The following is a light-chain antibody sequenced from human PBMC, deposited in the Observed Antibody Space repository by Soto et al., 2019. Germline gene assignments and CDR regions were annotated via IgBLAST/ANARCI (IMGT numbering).Light chain of an antibody. J-gene: IGKJ5*01. CDR2: KAS. CDR3: QQYNSYPIT. V-gene: IGKV1-5*03. Sequence: DIQMTQSPSTLSASVRDRVTITCRASQTISSWLAWFQQRPGRAPKFLIYKASTLKSGVPSRFSGSGSGTEFTLTISSLQPDDFATYYCQQYNSYPITFGQGTRLEIK. CDR1: QTISSW.